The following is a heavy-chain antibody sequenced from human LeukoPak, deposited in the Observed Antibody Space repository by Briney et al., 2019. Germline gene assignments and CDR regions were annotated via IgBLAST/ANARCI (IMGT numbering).Heavy chain of an antibody. CDR2: ISTCNTNT. Sequence: ASVKVSCKASGGTFSSYAISWVRQAPGQGLEWMGWISTCNTNTNYAQKLQGRVTMTTDTSTSTAYMELRSLRSDDTAVYYCARDSLLDYWGQGILVTVSS. V-gene: IGHV1-18*01. CDR1: GGTFSSYA. CDR3: ARDSLLDY. J-gene: IGHJ4*02.